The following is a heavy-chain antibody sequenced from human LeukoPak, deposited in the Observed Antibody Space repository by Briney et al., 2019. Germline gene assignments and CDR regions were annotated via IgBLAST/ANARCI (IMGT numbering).Heavy chain of an antibody. V-gene: IGHV1-2*02. CDR1: GYTFTGYY. D-gene: IGHD6-19*01. CDR2: INPNSGGT. J-gene: IGHJ6*02. CDR3: ARDDSSRPYRGYYYGMDV. Sequence: ASVKVSCKASGYTFTGYYMHWVRQAPGQGLEWMGWINPNSGGTNYAQKFQGRVTMTRDTSISTAYMELSRLRSDDTAVYYCARDDSSRPYRGYYYGMDVWGQGTTVTVSS.